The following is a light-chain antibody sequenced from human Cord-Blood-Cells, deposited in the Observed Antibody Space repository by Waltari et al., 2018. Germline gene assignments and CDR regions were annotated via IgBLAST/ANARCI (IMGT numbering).Light chain of an antibody. V-gene: IGLV2-14*01. Sequence: QSALTQPASVSGSPGQSITISCTGTSSDVGGYNYVSWYQQHPGKAPKLMIYDVSNRPPGVPNRFSGSKSGNTASLTISGLQAEDEADYYCSSYTSSSTLVVFGGGTKLTVL. J-gene: IGLJ2*01. CDR3: SSYTSSSTLVV. CDR1: SSDVGGYNY. CDR2: DVS.